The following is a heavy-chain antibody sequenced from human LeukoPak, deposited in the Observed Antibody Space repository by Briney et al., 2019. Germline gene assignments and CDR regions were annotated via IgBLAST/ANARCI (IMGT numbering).Heavy chain of an antibody. CDR3: ARSATPITIFGVVIKNYYYMDV. Sequence: ASVKVSCKASGYTFTNYAMNWVRQAPGQGLEWMGWINTNTGHPTYAQGFTGRFVFSLDTSVSTAYLQVSSLKAEDTAVYYCARSATPITIFGVVIKNYYYMDVWGKGTTVTVSS. CDR1: GYTFTNYA. J-gene: IGHJ6*03. CDR2: INTNTGHP. D-gene: IGHD3-3*01. V-gene: IGHV7-4-1*02.